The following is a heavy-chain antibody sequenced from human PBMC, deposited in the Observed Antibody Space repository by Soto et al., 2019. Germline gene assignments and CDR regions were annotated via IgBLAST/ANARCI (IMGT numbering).Heavy chain of an antibody. CDR3: ARDRRVVLLWFGELLAPYYYGMDV. D-gene: IGHD3-10*01. CDR2: ISYDGSNK. Sequence: GGSLRLSCAASGFTFSSYAMHWVRQAPGKGLERVAVISYDGSNKYYADSVKGRFTISRDNSKNTLYLQMNSLRAEDTAVYYCARDRRVVLLWFGELLAPYYYGMDVWGQGTTVTVSS. J-gene: IGHJ6*02. CDR1: GFTFSSYA. V-gene: IGHV3-30-3*01.